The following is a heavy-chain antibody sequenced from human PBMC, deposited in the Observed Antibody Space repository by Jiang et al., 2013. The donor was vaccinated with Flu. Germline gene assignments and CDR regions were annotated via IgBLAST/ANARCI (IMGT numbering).Heavy chain of an antibody. V-gene: IGHV4-34*01. Sequence: YWSWIRQPPGKGLEWIGEINHMEAPTTTRPSKSRVTISVDTSKNQFSLKLSSVTAADTAVYYCARVAVAVAGTEDYWGQGTLVTVSS. CDR3: ARVAVAVAGTEDY. D-gene: IGHD6-19*01. J-gene: IGHJ4*02. CDR2: INHMEAP. CDR1: Y.